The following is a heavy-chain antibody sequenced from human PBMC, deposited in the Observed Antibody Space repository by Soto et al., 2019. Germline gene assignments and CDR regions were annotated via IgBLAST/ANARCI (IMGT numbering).Heavy chain of an antibody. CDR1: GLTFSSYA. D-gene: IGHD6-19*01. J-gene: IGHJ4*02. Sequence: EVQQLESGGGLVQPGGSLRLSCAASGLTFSSYAMSWVRQAPGKGLEWVSAMSGSGGSTYYAASVKGRFTISRDNSKNTLYLPITILRSEHTSVYSYATLSIGRSAPCAYWVQATLVTLSS. V-gene: IGHV3-23*01. CDR3: ATLSIGRSAPCAY. CDR2: MSGSGGST.